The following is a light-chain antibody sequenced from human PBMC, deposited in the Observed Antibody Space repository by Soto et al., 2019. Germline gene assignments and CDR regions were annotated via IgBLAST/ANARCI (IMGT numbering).Light chain of an antibody. CDR2: GAS. Sequence: EIVLTQSPGRLSLSPGEKATLSCRASQSVRNNYLAWYHQKPGQSPRLLMHGASTRVTGLPDRFRGSASGTYFTLTITRLEPEDFAVYYCQQYGSPPYTVGQGTSLEI. CDR3: QQYGSPPYT. CDR1: QSVRNNY. V-gene: IGKV3-20*01. J-gene: IGKJ2*01.